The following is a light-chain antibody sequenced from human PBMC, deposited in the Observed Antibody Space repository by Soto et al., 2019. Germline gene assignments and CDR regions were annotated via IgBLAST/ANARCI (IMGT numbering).Light chain of an antibody. Sequence: ESVLTQSPGTLSLSPGERATLSCRASQSVSSSYLAWYQQKPGQAPRLLIYGASSRATGIPDRFSGSGSGTDFPLTISRLEPEDFAVYYCHQYGGSPRTLGQGTKVEIK. CDR1: QSVSSSY. CDR2: GAS. J-gene: IGKJ1*01. V-gene: IGKV3-20*01. CDR3: HQYGGSPRT.